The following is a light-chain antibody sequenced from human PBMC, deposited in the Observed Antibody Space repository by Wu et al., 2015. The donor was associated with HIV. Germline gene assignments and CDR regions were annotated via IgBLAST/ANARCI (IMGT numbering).Light chain of an antibody. CDR3: QQYSSYSWT. Sequence: DIQMTQSPSTLSASVGDRVTITCRASQSINNWLAWYQQKPGKAPKLLIYKTSSLESGVPSRFSGSGSGTEFTLTISNLQPDDFATYYCQQYSSYSWTFGQGTRVEIK. CDR2: KTS. J-gene: IGKJ1*01. V-gene: IGKV1-5*03. CDR1: QSINNW.